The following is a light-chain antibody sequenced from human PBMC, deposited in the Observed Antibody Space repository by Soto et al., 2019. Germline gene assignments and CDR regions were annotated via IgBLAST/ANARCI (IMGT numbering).Light chain of an antibody. CDR3: QSYVYSLSVYV. CDR2: GDS. J-gene: IGLJ1*01. Sequence: QSVLTQPPSVSGAPGQRVTISCTGSSSNIGAGYDVHWYQQLPGTAPKLLIYGDSNRPSGVPDRFSGSKSGIAASLAITGLQAEDEADYYAQSYVYSLSVYVVVTGANVTVL. V-gene: IGLV1-40*01. CDR1: SSNIGAGYD.